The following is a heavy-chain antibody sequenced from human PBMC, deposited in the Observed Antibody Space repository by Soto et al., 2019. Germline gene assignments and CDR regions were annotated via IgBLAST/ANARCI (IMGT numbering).Heavy chain of an antibody. J-gene: IGHJ4*02. V-gene: IGHV3-23*01. CDR3: AKHPPILVYTGLETGIFDY. D-gene: IGHD3-3*01. CDR1: GFTFSSYA. CDR2: ISASGGSI. Sequence: EVQLLESGGGLVQPGGSLRLSCTVSGFTFSSYAMSWVRQAPGKGLEWVSAISASGGSIYYADSVKGRFTISRDNSKNTPYLQMNSLRAEDTAVYYCAKHPPILVYTGLETGIFDYWGQGTLVTVSA.